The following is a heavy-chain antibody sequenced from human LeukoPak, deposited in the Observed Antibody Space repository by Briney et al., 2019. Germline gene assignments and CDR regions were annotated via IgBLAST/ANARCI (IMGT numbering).Heavy chain of an antibody. V-gene: IGHV3-21*01. Sequence: GGTLRLSCAASGFTFSSYNMNWVRQAPGKGLEWVSSITSSSSYIFYADSVKGRFTISRDNAKNSLYLQMNSLRAEDTAVYYCARESAAAGTDFDYWGQGTLVTVSS. CDR2: ITSSSSYI. CDR3: ARESAAAGTDFDY. CDR1: GFTFSSYN. D-gene: IGHD6-13*01. J-gene: IGHJ4*02.